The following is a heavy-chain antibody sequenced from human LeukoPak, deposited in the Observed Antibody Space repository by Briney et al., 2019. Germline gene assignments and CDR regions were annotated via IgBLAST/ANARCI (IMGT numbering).Heavy chain of an antibody. D-gene: IGHD6-13*01. J-gene: IGHJ4*02. CDR1: GFTFSSYG. V-gene: IGHV3-30*03. CDR2: ISYDGSNK. Sequence: GGSLRLSCAASGFTFSSYGMHWVRQAPGKGLEWVAVISYDGSNKYYADSVKGRFTISRDNSKNTLYLQMNSLRAEDTAVYYCARVHSSSWYAGHWGQGTLVTVSS. CDR3: ARVHSSSWYAGH.